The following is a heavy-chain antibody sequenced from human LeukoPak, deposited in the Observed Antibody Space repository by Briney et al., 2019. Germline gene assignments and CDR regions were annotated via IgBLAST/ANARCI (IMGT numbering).Heavy chain of an antibody. Sequence: PSETLSLTCTVSGYSISSGYYWGWIRQPPGKGLEWIGCMFYSGSTYYNPSLKSRVTISVDTSKNQFSLKLSSVTAADTAVYYCARDMDSSGYYYDDGIDIWGQGTMVTVSS. J-gene: IGHJ3*02. V-gene: IGHV4-38-2*02. CDR2: MFYSGST. D-gene: IGHD3-22*01. CDR3: ARDMDSSGYYYDDGIDI. CDR1: GYSISSGYY.